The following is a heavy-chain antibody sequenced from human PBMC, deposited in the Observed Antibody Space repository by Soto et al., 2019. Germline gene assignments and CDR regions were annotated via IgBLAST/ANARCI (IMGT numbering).Heavy chain of an antibody. D-gene: IGHD3-16*01. CDR2: ISYDGSNK. Sequence: GGSLRLSCAASGFTFSSYAMHWVRQAPGKGLEWVAVISYDGSNKYYADSVKGRFTISRDNSKNTLYLQMNSLRAEDTAVYYCARSYDYVWGHYPTAGAFDIWGQGTMVTVSS. V-gene: IGHV3-30-3*01. J-gene: IGHJ3*02. CDR1: GFTFSSYA. CDR3: ARSYDYVWGHYPTAGAFDI.